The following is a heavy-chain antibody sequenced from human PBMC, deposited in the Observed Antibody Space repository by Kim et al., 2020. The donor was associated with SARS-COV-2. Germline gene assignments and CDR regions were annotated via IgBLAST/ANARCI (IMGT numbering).Heavy chain of an antibody. CDR3: ARVTSSGYYYPYYFDY. Sequence: DSVKGRFTISRDNPKNTLYLQMNSLRAEDTAVYYCARVTSSGYYYPYYFDYWGQGTLVTVSS. D-gene: IGHD3-22*01. J-gene: IGHJ4*02. V-gene: IGHV3-53*01.